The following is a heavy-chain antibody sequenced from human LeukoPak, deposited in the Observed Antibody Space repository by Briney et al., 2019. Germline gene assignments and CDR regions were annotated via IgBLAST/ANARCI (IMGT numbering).Heavy chain of an antibody. CDR2: IYYNGST. CDR1: GGSISSHY. Sequence: PSETLSLTCTVSGGSISSHYWSWIRQPPGKGLEWIGYIYYNGSTNYNPSLKSRVTISVDTSKNQFSLKLSSVTAADTAVYYCARDANDYYYYMDVWGKGTTVTVSS. V-gene: IGHV4-59*11. J-gene: IGHJ6*03. CDR3: ARDANDYYYYMDV.